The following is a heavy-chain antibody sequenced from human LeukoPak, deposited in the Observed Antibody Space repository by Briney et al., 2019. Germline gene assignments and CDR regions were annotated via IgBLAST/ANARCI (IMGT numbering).Heavy chain of an antibody. V-gene: IGHV1-24*01. CDR2: FDPEDGET. J-gene: IGHJ6*02. CDR3: AIPPVGRRWYYYYGMDV. Sequence: GASVKVSCKVSGYTLTELSMHWVRQAPGKGLELMGGFDPEDGETIYAQKFQGRVTMTEDTSTDTAYMELSSLRSEDTAVYYCAIPPVGRRWYYYYGMDVWGQGTTVTVSS. CDR1: GYTLTELS. D-gene: IGHD2-15*01.